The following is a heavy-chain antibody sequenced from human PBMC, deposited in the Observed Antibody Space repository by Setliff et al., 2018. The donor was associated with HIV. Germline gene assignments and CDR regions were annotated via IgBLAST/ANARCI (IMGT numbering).Heavy chain of an antibody. CDR1: GGSFTSYA. D-gene: IGHD3-22*01. CDR2: IIPLLPIT. CDR3: ARARTDYYDRGRRSHYYIDV. V-gene: IGHV1-69*10. J-gene: IGHJ6*03. Sequence: VKVSCKASGGSFTSYAISWVRQAPGQGLEWMGGIIPLLPITKYAQKFQGRVTITADKSTSTAYMELRRLRSEDTAVYYCARARTDYYDRGRRSHYYIDVWARGATVTVSS.